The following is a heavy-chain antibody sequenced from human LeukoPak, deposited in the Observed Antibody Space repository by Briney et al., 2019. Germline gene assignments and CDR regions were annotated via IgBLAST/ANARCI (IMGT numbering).Heavy chain of an antibody. D-gene: IGHD1-26*01. CDR2: FYSVGGT. J-gene: IGHJ3*02. V-gene: IGHV3-53*01. Sequence: GRSLRLSCAAGGFTVSSNYMSGVRQAPGRGLGWVSIFYSVGGTFYADSLKGQFTISRANSKNTLYLQMNSPRAAATAAYYCARGGSYPIAFDIWGQGTMVTVSS. CDR3: ARGGSYPIAFDI. CDR1: GFTVSSNY.